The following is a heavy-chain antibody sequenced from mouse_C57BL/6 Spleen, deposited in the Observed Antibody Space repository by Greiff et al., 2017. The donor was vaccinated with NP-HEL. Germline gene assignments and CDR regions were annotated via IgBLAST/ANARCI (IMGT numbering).Heavy chain of an antibody. J-gene: IGHJ1*03. CDR2: VRNTANDYRT. CDR1: GFSFTDNY. V-gene: IGHV7-3*01. D-gene: IGHD1-1*01. Sequence: EVQLVESGRGFVQPGGSLSLSCAASGFSFTDNYMSRVLQPPRNACGWLGVVRNTANDYRTYYSAAVKSRVTSSSDNSQSILYLQMNALRAEDSATYYCSRYHYGTGYFDVWGTGTTVTVSS. CDR3: SRYHYGTGYFDV.